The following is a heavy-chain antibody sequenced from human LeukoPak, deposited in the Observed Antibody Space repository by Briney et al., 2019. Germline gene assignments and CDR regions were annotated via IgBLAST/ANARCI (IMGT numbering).Heavy chain of an antibody. Sequence: ASVKVSCKASGYTFTSYGISWVRQAPGQGLEWMGWISAYNGNANYAQKLQGRVTMTTDTSTSTAYMELRSLRSDDTAVYYCARDLSYDSSGNDAFDIWGQGTMVTVSS. CDR2: ISAYNGNA. D-gene: IGHD3-22*01. CDR1: GYTFTSYG. V-gene: IGHV1-18*01. J-gene: IGHJ3*02. CDR3: ARDLSYDSSGNDAFDI.